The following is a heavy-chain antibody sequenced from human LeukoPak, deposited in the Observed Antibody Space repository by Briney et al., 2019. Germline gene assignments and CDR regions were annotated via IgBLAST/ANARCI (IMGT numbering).Heavy chain of an antibody. CDR3: ARDALRRWLQSGGFDY. J-gene: IGHJ4*02. CDR1: GFTFSSYG. Sequence: GRSLRLSCAASGFTFSSYGMHWVRQAPGKGLEWVVFIRYDGSNKYYADFVKGRLTISRDNSKNTLYLQMNSLRAEDTAVYYCARDALRRWLQSGGFDYWGQGTLVTVSS. D-gene: IGHD5-24*01. V-gene: IGHV3-30*02. CDR2: IRYDGSNK.